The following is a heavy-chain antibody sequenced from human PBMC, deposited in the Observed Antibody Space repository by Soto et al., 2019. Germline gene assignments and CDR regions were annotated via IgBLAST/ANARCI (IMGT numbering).Heavy chain of an antibody. V-gene: IGHV3-30-3*01. J-gene: IGHJ6*02. Sequence: XGSLRLSCAASGVTFSSYAMHWVRQAPGRGLDWVAVISYDGSNKYYADSVKGRFTISRDNSKNTLYLQMNSLRAEDTAVYYCARGGRGMFGYYYYGIDVWGQGPTVTVSS. CDR2: ISYDGSNK. D-gene: IGHD3-10*02. CDR1: GVTFSSYA. CDR3: ARGGRGMFGYYYYGIDV.